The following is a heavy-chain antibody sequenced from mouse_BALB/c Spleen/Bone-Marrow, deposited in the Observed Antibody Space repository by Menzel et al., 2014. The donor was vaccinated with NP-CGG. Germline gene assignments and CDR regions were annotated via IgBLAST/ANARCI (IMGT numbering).Heavy chain of an antibody. CDR2: ISSGSTAI. CDR3: ARGGNWDDFDV. D-gene: IGHD4-1*01. J-gene: IGHJ1*01. Sequence: VESGGGLVQPGGSRKLSCAASGFTFSSFGMHWVRQAPEKGLEWVAYISSGSTAICYADTVKGRLTISRDNPKNTLFLQMTSLRSEDTAMYYCARGGNWDDFDVWGAGTTVTVSS. V-gene: IGHV5-17*02. CDR1: GFTFSSFG.